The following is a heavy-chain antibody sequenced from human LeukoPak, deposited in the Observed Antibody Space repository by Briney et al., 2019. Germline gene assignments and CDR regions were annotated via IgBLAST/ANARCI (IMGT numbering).Heavy chain of an antibody. Sequence: GGSLRLSCAASGFTFSSYAMSWVRQAPGKGLEWVSVIYSGGSTYYADSVKGRFTISRDNSKNTLYLQMNSLRAEDTAVYYCARDSGYYDILTGYYSYYYYGMDVWGQGTTVTVSS. CDR2: IYSGGST. CDR3: ARDSGYYDILTGYYSYYYYGMDV. V-gene: IGHV3-66*01. J-gene: IGHJ6*02. CDR1: GFTFSSYA. D-gene: IGHD3-9*01.